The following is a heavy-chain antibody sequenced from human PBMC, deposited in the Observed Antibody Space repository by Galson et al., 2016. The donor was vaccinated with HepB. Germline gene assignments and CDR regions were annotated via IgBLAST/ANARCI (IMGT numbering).Heavy chain of an antibody. CDR2: ISSRGDTT. V-gene: IGHV3-23*01. D-gene: IGHD4-17*01. CDR3: AKWRDGDSVFDR. Sequence: SLRLSCAGSGFIFSNYTMKWVRQAPGKGLEWVSVISSRGDTTKYADSVKGRFTISRDTHKNTLDLQMNSLRAQDTAIYYCAKWRDGDSVFDRWGRGSLVTVSS. CDR1: GFIFSNYT. J-gene: IGHJ2*01.